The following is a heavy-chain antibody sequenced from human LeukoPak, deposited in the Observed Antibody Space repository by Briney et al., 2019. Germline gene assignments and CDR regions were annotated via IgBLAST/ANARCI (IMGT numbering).Heavy chain of an antibody. D-gene: IGHD6-13*01. CDR2: ISSSGGNT. Sequence: GGSLRLSCAASGFTFSTYAMSWVRQAPGKGLEWVSSISSSGGNTYYADSVKGRFTISRDNSKNTLYLQMNSLRAEDTAVYYCAKVASGSSSWYPVYFDYWGQGTLVTVSS. J-gene: IGHJ4*02. CDR1: GFTFSTYA. V-gene: IGHV3-23*01. CDR3: AKVASGSSSWYPVYFDY.